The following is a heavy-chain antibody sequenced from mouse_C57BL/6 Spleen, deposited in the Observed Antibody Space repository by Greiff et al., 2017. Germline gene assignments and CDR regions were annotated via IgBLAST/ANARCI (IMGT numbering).Heavy chain of an antibody. J-gene: IGHJ2*01. CDR2: IDPGSGGT. CDR3: ERGGFGTFDY. CDR1: GYTFTSYW. D-gene: IGHD2-14*01. Sequence: QVQLQQPGAELVKPGASVKLSCKASGYTFTSYWMHWVKQRPGRGLEWIGRIDPGSGGTNYNEKFKGKATLTVDKSSSTAYLQLSRLTSEDSAVXEWERGGFGTFDYWGQGTTVTVSA. V-gene: IGHV1-72*01.